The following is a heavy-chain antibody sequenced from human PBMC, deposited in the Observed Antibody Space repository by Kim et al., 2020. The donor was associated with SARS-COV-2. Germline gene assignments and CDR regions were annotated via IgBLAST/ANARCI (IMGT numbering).Heavy chain of an antibody. Sequence: AQKFQGRVTITADKSTSTAYMELSSLRSEDTAVYYCARGIGLGQQLDYWGQGTLVTVSS. J-gene: IGHJ4*02. CDR3: ARGIGLGQQLDY. V-gene: IGHV1-69*04. D-gene: IGHD3-16*01.